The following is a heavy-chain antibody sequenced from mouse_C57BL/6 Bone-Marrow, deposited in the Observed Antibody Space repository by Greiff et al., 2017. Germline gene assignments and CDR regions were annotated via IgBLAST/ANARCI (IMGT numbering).Heavy chain of an antibody. V-gene: IGHV2-3*01. CDR3: FVEYYDSSYDRDFDV. Sequence: VKLVESGPGLVAPSQSLSITCTVSGFSLTSYGVSWVRQPPGKGLEWLGVIWGEGSTNYHSAHISRMGISKDNSKSQVILNLNSRQTDDTASYYSFVEYYDSSYDRDFDVWGTGTTVTVSS. CDR1: GFSLTSYG. D-gene: IGHD1-1*01. J-gene: IGHJ1*03. CDR2: IWGEGST.